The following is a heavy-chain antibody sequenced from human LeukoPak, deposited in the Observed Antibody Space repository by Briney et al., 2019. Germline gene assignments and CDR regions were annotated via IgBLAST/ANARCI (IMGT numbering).Heavy chain of an antibody. D-gene: IGHD3-22*01. V-gene: IGHV3-11*01. CDR1: GFTFSDYY. CDR2: ISSSGSTI. J-gene: IGHJ6*03. CDR3: SRDYSSGYPFGWVDYYYMDG. Sequence: PGGSLRLSCTASGFTFSDYYMSWIRQAPGQRLEWVSYISSSGSTIYYADSVKGRFTISTDNAKHSLYLQMNSLRADDTAVYYCSRDYSSGYPFGWVDYYYMDGWGKGTTVTVSS.